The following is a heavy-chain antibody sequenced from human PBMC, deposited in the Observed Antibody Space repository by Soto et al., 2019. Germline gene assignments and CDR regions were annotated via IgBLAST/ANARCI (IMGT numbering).Heavy chain of an antibody. D-gene: IGHD2-15*01. CDR1: GGTFSSYT. V-gene: IGHV1-69*08. CDR3: ARDQGAVVNPIFDY. Sequence: QVQLVQSGAEVKKPGSSVKVSCKASGGTFSSYTISWVRQAPGQGLEWRGRIIPILGIANYARKFQGRVTITADKSTSTAYMELSSLRSEDTAVYYCARDQGAVVNPIFDYWGQGTLVTVSS. CDR2: IIPILGIA. J-gene: IGHJ4*02.